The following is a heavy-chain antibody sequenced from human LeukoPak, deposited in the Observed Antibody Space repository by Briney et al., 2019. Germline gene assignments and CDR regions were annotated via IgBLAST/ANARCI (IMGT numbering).Heavy chain of an antibody. J-gene: IGHJ4*02. CDR1: GYSISSGYY. V-gene: IGHV4-38-2*02. CDR2: MHHSGKA. D-gene: IGHD2-2*01. Sequence: PPETLSLTCAVPGYSISSGYYWGWIRQPPGKGLEWIGSMHHSGKAYYNPSLRSRVTISLDTSKNQLSVNLISVTAADTAVYYCAREWYCSSTSCHYYFEYWGQGTLVTVSS. CDR3: AREWYCSSTSCHYYFEY.